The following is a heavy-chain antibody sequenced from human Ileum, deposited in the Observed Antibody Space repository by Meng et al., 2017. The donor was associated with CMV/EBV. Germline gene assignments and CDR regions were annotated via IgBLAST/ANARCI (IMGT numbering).Heavy chain of an antibody. V-gene: IGHV4-4*07. CDR1: GAAIRGYC. D-gene: IGHD3-9*01. J-gene: IGHJ5*02. CDR2: FTARGNT. Sequence: VQLQESGPGVVKPSETVSLACRVSGAAIRGYCWSWIRQPAGKGMEWIGRFTARGNTNYNPSLKSRVTMSLDTSLNQFSLRLNSVTAADTAVYYCARDVIRDDTGSWFDPWGQGTLVTVSS. CDR3: ARDVIRDDTGSWFDP.